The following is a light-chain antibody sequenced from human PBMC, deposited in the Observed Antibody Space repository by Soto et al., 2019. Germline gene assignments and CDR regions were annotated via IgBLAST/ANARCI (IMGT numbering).Light chain of an antibody. V-gene: IGKV3-20*01. CDR1: QSLSSSQ. CDR3: QQYGSSPRT. CDR2: DAS. Sequence: TQSPATLSVAPGERATLSCRASQSLSSSQLAWYQQKPGQAPRLLIHDASSRATGISDRFTGSGSGTDFTLTITTLEPEDFAVYYCQQYGSSPRTFGLGTKVDVK. J-gene: IGKJ1*01.